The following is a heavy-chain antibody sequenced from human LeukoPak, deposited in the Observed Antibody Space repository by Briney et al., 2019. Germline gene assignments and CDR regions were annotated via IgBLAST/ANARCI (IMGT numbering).Heavy chain of an antibody. CDR1: GYTFTGYY. CDR2: INPNSGGT. CDR3: ARDGELELTNYYYYMDV. D-gene: IGHD1-7*01. V-gene: IGHV1-2*02. J-gene: IGHJ6*03. Sequence: ASVTVSCKASGYTFTGYYMHWVRQAPGQGREGMGWINPNSGGTNYAQKFQGRVTMTRDTSISTAYMELSRLRSDDTAVYYCARDGELELTNYYYYMDVWGKGTTVTVSS.